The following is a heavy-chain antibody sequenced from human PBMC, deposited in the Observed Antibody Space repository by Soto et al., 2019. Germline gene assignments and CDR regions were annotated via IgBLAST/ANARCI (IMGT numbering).Heavy chain of an antibody. V-gene: IGHV6-1*01. D-gene: IGHD6-13*01. CDR3: ARDLRGLAARGRYGMDV. CDR2: TYYRSKWYN. Sequence: SPTLSLTCAISEDSFSCNSAAWIWIRQSPSRGLEWLGRTYYRSKWYNDYAVSVKSRITINPDTSKNQFSLQLNSVTPEDTAVYYCARDLRGLAARGRYGMDVWGQGTTVTVSS. J-gene: IGHJ6*02. CDR1: EDSFSCNSAA.